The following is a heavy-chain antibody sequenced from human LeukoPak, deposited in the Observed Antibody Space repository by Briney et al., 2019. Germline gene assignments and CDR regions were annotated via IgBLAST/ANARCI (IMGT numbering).Heavy chain of an antibody. D-gene: IGHD3-10*01. Sequence: GASVKVSCKASGGTFSSYAISWVRQAPGQGLEWMGIINPSGGSTSNAQKFQGRVTMTRNTSISTAYMELSSLRSEDTAVYYCARVLRRDYYGSGSYGYWGQGTLVTVSS. CDR2: INPSGGST. CDR3: ARVLRRDYYGSGSYGY. J-gene: IGHJ4*02. V-gene: IGHV1-46*01. CDR1: GGTFSSYA.